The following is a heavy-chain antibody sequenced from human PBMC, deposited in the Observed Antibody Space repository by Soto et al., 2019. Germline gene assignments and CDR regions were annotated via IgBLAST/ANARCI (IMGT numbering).Heavy chain of an antibody. CDR3: ARDGGRGSGWHISYYYYMDV. D-gene: IGHD6-19*01. Sequence: GGSLRLSCAASGFTFSSYGMHWVRQAPGKGLEWVAVIWYDGSNKYYADSVKGRFTISRDNSKNTLYLQMNSLRAEDTAVYYCARDGGRGSGWHISYYYYMDVWGKGTTVTVSS. CDR1: GFTFSSYG. J-gene: IGHJ6*03. CDR2: IWYDGSNK. V-gene: IGHV3-33*01.